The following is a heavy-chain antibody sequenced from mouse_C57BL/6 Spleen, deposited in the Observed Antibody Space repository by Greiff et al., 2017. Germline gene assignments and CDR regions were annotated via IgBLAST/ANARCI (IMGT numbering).Heavy chain of an antibody. Sequence: VQLQQPGAELVKPGASVKLSCKASGYTFTSYWMHWVKQRPGQGLEWIGMIHPNSGSTNYNEKFKSKATLTVDKSSSTAYMQLSSLTSEDSAVYYCARGGVYYGSSYGYFDVWGTGTTVTVSS. V-gene: IGHV1-64*01. J-gene: IGHJ1*03. CDR2: IHPNSGST. D-gene: IGHD1-1*01. CDR3: ARGGVYYGSSYGYFDV. CDR1: GYTFTSYW.